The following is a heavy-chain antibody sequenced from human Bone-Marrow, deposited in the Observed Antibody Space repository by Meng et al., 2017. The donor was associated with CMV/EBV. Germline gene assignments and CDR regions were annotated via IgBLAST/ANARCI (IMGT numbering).Heavy chain of an antibody. J-gene: IGHJ3*02. CDR1: GGSFSGYY. CDR2: IHHSGST. D-gene: IGHD4-11*01. V-gene: IGHV4-34*01. Sequence: GSLRLSCAAYGGSFSGYYWSWIRQHPGKGLEWIGEIHHSGSTNYNPSLKSRVTISVDTSTNQFSMKLSSVTAADTAVYYCARGSNQRSDAFDIWGQGTMVTVSS. CDR3: ARGSNQRSDAFDI.